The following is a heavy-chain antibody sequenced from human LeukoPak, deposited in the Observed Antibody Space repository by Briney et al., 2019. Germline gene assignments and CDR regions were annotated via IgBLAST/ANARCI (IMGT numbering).Heavy chain of an antibody. CDR2: IKQDGSIK. CDR1: GFTFSNYW. Sequence: GESLKISCAVSGFTFSNYWMSWVRQAPGKGLEWVANIKQDGSIKYYVDSVKGRFTISRDNAKNSVYLQMNSLRAEDTAVYYCAGIGYSSSSFDYWGQGTLVTVSS. CDR3: AGIGYSSSSFDY. V-gene: IGHV3-7*01. J-gene: IGHJ4*02. D-gene: IGHD6-6*01.